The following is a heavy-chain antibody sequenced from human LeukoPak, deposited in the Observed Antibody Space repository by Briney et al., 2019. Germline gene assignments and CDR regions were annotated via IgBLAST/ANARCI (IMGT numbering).Heavy chain of an antibody. V-gene: IGHV1-2*02. CDR1: GYTFTGYY. J-gene: IGHJ4*02. CDR3: ARDYFRGPRDYYFDY. D-gene: IGHD2/OR15-2a*01. CDR2: INPNSGGT. Sequence: ASVKVSCKASGYTFTGYYMHWVRQAPGQGLEWMGWINPNSGGTNYAQKFQGRVTMTRDTSISTAYMELSRLRSDDTAVYYCARDYFRGPRDYYFDYWGQGTLVTVSS.